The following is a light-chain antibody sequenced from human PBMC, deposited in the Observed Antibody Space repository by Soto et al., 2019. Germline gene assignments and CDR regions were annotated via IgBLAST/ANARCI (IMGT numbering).Light chain of an antibody. J-gene: IGKJ5*01. CDR2: GAS. CDR1: QAVYSSL. V-gene: IGKV3-20*01. CDR3: QQSGNAPIT. Sequence: ETVLTQSPGTLSLSRGEGATLSCRATQAVYSSLLAWYPQKPGQAPRLLIYGASSRATGIPDRFSGSGPGTDFNLSLRRLEVEDFAVHHCQQSGNAPITFGQGTRLEIK.